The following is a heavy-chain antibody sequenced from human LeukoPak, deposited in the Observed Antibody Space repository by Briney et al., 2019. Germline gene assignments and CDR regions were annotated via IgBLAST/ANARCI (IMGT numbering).Heavy chain of an antibody. CDR3: ARATTYDILTGYFDY. D-gene: IGHD3-9*01. Sequence: GGSLRLSCVASGFTFNSYTMNWVRQAPGKGLEWVSSISSSSSYIYYADSVKGRFTMSRDNAKNSLYLQMNSLRAEDTAVYYCARATTYDILTGYFDYWGQGTLVTVSS. CDR2: ISSSSSYI. CDR1: GFTFNSYT. J-gene: IGHJ4*02. V-gene: IGHV3-21*01.